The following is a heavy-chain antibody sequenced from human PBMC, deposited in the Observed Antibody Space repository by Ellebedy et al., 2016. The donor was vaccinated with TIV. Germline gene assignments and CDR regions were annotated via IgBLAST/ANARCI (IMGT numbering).Heavy chain of an antibody. V-gene: IGHV4-39*07. CDR1: DDSISSRSYY. D-gene: IGHD6-25*01. J-gene: IGHJ4*02. CDR3: ARAKAATYVQPFDS. CDR2: FYHNANT. Sequence: SETLSLXXNVSDDSISSRSYYWGWIRQSPGKGLEWIGSFYHNANTSLNPSLMSRVSISLDKAKKQFSLKLYSVTAADTAFYYCARAKAATYVQPFDSWGQGTLVTVSS.